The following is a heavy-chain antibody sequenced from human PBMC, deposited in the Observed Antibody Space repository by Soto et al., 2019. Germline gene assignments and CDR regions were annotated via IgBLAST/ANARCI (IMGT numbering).Heavy chain of an antibody. V-gene: IGHV3-23*02. Sequence: EMQLLESGGDLVQPGGSLRLSCAASEFTFSNYAMTWVRQAPGKGLEYVSAISGTGVTTYQGDSMKGRFTISRDNSKNTLYLQMDSLRAEDTAIYYCTKDRDDIGMVDAFEIWGQGTMVTVSS. D-gene: IGHD3-3*01. J-gene: IGHJ3*02. CDR2: ISGTGVTT. CDR3: TKDRDDIGMVDAFEI. CDR1: EFTFSNYA.